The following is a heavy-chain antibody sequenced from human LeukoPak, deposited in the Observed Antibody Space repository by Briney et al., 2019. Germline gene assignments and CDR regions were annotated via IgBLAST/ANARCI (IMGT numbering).Heavy chain of an antibody. J-gene: IGHJ4*02. Sequence: GESLKISCKGSGYSFTSYWIGWVRQATGQGLEWMGWMNPNSGNTGYAQKFQGRVTMTRNSSITTAYMELSSLRSEDTAVYYCARRHGRCSDGSCYYPDYWGQGTLVTVSS. CDR1: GYSFTSYW. V-gene: IGHV1-8*02. CDR2: MNPNSGNT. D-gene: IGHD2-15*01. CDR3: ARRHGRCSDGSCYYPDY.